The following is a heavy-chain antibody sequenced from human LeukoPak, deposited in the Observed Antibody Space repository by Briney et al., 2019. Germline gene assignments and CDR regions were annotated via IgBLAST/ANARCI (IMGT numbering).Heavy chain of an antibody. J-gene: IGHJ3*02. CDR1: GVIVSSNY. CDR2: IYSGGTT. V-gene: IGHV3-53*01. D-gene: IGHD4-17*01. Sequence: PGGSLRLSCAASGVIVSSNYMSWVRRAPGKGLEWVSVIYSGGTTYYADSVKGRFTISRDNSNNTLYLQMNSLRAEDTAVYYCARGPVTRFEIWGQGTMVTVSS. CDR3: ARGPVTRFEI.